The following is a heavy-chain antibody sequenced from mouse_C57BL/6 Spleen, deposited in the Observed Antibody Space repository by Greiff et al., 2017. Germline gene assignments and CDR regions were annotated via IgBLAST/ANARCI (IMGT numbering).Heavy chain of an antibody. CDR3: AYYGSSYCDLDD. J-gene: IGHJ1*03. V-gene: IGHV1-53*01. CDR2: INTSGGGT. D-gene: IGHD1-1*01. CDR1: GFTFTSYW. Sequence: VQLEQSGSELVKPGGSLKLSCEASGFTFTSYWMSWVRQSPGKGLEWIATINTSGGGTNYTEKLKGQVTMTVDKSTSTVYLQMSSLKSEDSAVYYCAYYGSSYCDLDDWGTGTTVTVSS.